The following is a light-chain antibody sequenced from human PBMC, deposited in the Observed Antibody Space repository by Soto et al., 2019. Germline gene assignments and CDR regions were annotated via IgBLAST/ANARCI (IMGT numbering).Light chain of an antibody. CDR2: GVS. V-gene: IGLV2-14*01. CDR3: SSYTSSSTWV. J-gene: IGLJ3*02. CDR1: SRDVGAYNS. Sequence: QSAMTQPASVSGSPGRSITMSCTGTSTGTSRDVGAYNSVSWYQQHPGKAPKLMIYGVSHRPSGVSNRFSGSKSGNTASLTISGLQAEDEAEYYCSSYTSSSTWVFGGGTKLTVL.